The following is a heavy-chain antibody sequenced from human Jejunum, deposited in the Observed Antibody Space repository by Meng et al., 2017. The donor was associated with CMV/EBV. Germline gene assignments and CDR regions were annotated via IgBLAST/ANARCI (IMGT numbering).Heavy chain of an antibody. CDR2: IRVKANRYST. CDR1: GLTFSDHY. CDR3: AGSRGSGGYRPWGY. J-gene: IGHJ4*02. Sequence: SGLTFSDHYMDWVRQAQGKGLEWVGRIRVKANRYSTEYAASVTGRFTISRDDSKNSLYLQMNRLKSEDTAVYYCAGSRGSGGYRPWGYWGQGTLVTVSS. V-gene: IGHV3-72*01. D-gene: IGHD2-15*01.